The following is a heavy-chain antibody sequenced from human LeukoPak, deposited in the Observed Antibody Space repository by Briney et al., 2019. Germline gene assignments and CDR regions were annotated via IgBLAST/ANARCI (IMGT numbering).Heavy chain of an antibody. CDR1: GGSISTYY. V-gene: IGHV4-59*01. Sequence: SETLSLTCTLSGGSISTYYWSWIRQPPGKGLEWIGYIYHSGSTNYNPSLKSRVTISVDTSKNQFSLKLSSVTAADTAVYYCARGKRTAYAFDIWGQGTMVTVSS. CDR3: ARGKRTAYAFDI. J-gene: IGHJ3*02. CDR2: IYHSGST. D-gene: IGHD2-21*01.